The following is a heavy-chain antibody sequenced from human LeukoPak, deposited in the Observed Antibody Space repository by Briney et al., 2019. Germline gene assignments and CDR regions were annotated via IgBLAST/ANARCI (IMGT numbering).Heavy chain of an antibody. V-gene: IGHV4-38-2*02. CDR3: ASPAAGNNYYYYYYMDV. CDR1: GYSISSGYY. CDR2: IYHSGST. Sequence: PSETLSLTCTVSGYSISSGYYWGWIRPPPGKGLEWIGSIYHSGSTYYNPSLKSRVTISVDTSKNQVSLKLSSVTAADTAVYYCASPAAGNNYYYYYYMDVWGKGTTVTVSS. D-gene: IGHD6-13*01. J-gene: IGHJ6*03.